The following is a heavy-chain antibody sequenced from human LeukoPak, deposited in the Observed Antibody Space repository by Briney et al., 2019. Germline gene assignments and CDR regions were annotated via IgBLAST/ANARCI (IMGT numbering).Heavy chain of an antibody. CDR3: TRYASTGYYYDSSGYLGFDP. Sequence: PGGSLRLSCTASGFTFGDYAMSWVRQAPGKGLECVVFIRSKAYGGTTEYAASVKGRFTISRDDSKSIAYLQMNSLKTEDTAVYYCTRYASTGYYYDSSGYLGFDPWGQGTLVTVSS. D-gene: IGHD3-22*01. J-gene: IGHJ5*02. V-gene: IGHV3-49*04. CDR2: IRSKAYGGTT. CDR1: GFTFGDYA.